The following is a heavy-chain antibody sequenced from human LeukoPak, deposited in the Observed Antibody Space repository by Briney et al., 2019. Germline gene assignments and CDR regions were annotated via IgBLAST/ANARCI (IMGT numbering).Heavy chain of an antibody. Sequence: ASVKVSCKASGYTFTGYYMHWVRQAPGQGLEWMGWINPNSGGTNYAQKFQGRVTMTRDTSISTAYMELSRLRSDDTAVYYCARDRLASSYDSSGYYENDAFDIWGQGTMVTVSS. CDR1: GYTFTGYY. D-gene: IGHD3-22*01. J-gene: IGHJ3*02. V-gene: IGHV1-2*02. CDR3: ARDRLASSYDSSGYYENDAFDI. CDR2: INPNSGGT.